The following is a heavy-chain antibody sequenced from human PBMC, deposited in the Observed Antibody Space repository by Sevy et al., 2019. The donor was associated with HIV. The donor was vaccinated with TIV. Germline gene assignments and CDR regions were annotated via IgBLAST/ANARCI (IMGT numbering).Heavy chain of an antibody. CDR3: ARDLPPSVTTVPHFDY. J-gene: IGHJ4*02. Sequence: GSLRLSCTASGFTFSSYEMNWVRQAPGKGLEWVSYISNSGSTIHYSDSVKGRFTISRDNAKNSLDLQMNSLRAEDTAVYYCARDLPPSVTTVPHFDYWGRGTLVTVSS. CDR1: GFTFSSYE. CDR2: ISNSGSTI. V-gene: IGHV3-48*03. D-gene: IGHD4-17*01.